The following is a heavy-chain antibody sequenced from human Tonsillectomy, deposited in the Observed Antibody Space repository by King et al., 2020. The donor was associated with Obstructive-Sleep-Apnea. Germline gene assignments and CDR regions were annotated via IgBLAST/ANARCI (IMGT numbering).Heavy chain of an antibody. Sequence: QLQESGPGLVKPSETLSLTCTVSDGSISTYYWNWIRQPPGKGLEWIGYISYSGSTHYSPSLKSRVTISVDTSKNQFSLRLTSVAAADTAVYYCARAPRYCASNSCNAGGLDYWGQGTQVTVSS. CDR1: DGSISTYY. CDR2: ISYSGST. CDR3: ARAPRYCASNSCNAGGLDY. V-gene: IGHV4-59*01. J-gene: IGHJ4*02. D-gene: IGHD2-15*01.